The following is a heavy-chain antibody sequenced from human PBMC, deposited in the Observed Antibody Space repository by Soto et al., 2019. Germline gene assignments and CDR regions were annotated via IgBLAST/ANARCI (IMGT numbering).Heavy chain of an antibody. CDR1: GFTFSNHG. CDR2: ISHDGSNR. CDR3: AKDGVGGIPGEYFDH. Sequence: QVQLVESGGGVVQPGRSLRVSCAGSGFTFSNHGIHWVRQAPGKGLEWVAFISHDGSNRYYGDSVKGRFTISRDNSKNKLFLQKNSLRAEDTAVYHCAKDGVGGIPGEYFDHWGQGTLVTVSS. D-gene: IGHD1-26*01. J-gene: IGHJ4*02. V-gene: IGHV3-30*18.